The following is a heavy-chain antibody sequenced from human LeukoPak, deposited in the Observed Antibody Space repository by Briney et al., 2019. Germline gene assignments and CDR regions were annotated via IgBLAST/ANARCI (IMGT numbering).Heavy chain of an antibody. J-gene: IGHJ4*02. V-gene: IGHV3-53*01. CDR2: IYSGGST. CDR1: GFTVSSNY. CDR3: ARGLAGDYPDY. Sequence: GGSLRLSCAASGFTVSSNYMSWVRQAPGQGLERVSVIYSGGSTYYADSGKGRFTISRDNSKNTLYLQMNSLRAEDTAVYYCARGLAGDYPDYWGQGTLVTVSS. D-gene: IGHD4-17*01.